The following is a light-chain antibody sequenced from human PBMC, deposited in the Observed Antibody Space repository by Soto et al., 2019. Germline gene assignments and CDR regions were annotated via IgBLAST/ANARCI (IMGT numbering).Light chain of an antibody. CDR2: GAS. CDR1: QDIRSS. CDR3: QQDSSWPLT. J-gene: IGKJ4*01. V-gene: IGKV3-15*01. Sequence: EIVMTQPPATLSVSPWEIVTLSCRASQDIRSSLAWYQQKPGQAPRLLIYGASIRATGVPATFSGSGSGTEFTLSISSLQSEHLGVYYCQQDSSWPLTFGGGTKVDIK.